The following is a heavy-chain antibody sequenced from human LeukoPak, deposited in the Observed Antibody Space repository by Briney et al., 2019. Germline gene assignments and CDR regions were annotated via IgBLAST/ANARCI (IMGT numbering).Heavy chain of an antibody. CDR2: IYDSGST. J-gene: IGHJ4*02. D-gene: IGHD1-26*01. CDR3: ARGVNSGYFDY. CDR1: GGSIRSYH. V-gene: IGHV4-59*01. Sequence: PSETLSLTCTVSGGSIRSYHWSWIRQPPGKRLEWIGYIYDSGSTNYNPSLKSRVTISIDTSKNQFSLKLSSVTAADTAVYYCARGVNSGYFDYCGQGTLVTVSS.